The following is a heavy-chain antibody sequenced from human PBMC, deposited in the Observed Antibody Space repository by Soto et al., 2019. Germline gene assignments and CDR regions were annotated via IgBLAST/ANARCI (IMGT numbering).Heavy chain of an antibody. D-gene: IGHD5-18*01. J-gene: IGHJ6*02. CDR1: GGTFSSYA. V-gene: IGHV1-69*01. CDR3: ARDHSYGDNYYDYGMDV. CDR2: IIPIFGTA. Sequence: QVQLVQSGAEVKKPGSSVKVSCKASGGTFSSYAISWVRQAPGQGLEWMGGIIPIFGTANYAQKFQGRVTITADESTSTAYMELSSLRSEDTAVYYCARDHSYGDNYYDYGMDVWGQGTTVTVSS.